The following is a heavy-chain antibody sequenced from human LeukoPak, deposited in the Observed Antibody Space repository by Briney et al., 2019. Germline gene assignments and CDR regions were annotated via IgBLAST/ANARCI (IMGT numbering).Heavy chain of an antibody. CDR1: GGSISSSSYY. J-gene: IGHJ5*02. Sequence: SETLSLTCIVSGGSISSSSYYWGWIRQPPGKGLEWIGSIYYSGSTYYNPSLKSRVTVSVDTSKNQFSLKLSSVTAADTAVYYCARGALGAYYYDSSGYYNWFDPWGQGTLVTVSS. D-gene: IGHD3-22*01. CDR2: IYYSGST. CDR3: ARGALGAYYYDSSGYYNWFDP. V-gene: IGHV4-39*01.